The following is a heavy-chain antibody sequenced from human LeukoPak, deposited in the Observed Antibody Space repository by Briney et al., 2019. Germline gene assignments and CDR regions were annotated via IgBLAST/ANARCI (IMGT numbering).Heavy chain of an antibody. Sequence: GGSLRLSCAVSGFTFTAYAMSWVRQAPGKGLEWGSTICAVDKAYYAASVKGRFTVSRDTSETTLSLKMKSLSSEDTAAYYFAKVATYRFGTEDYWGEGTLVTVSS. CDR2: ICAVDKA. J-gene: IGHJ4*02. D-gene: IGHD3-16*01. V-gene: IGHV3-23*01. CDR3: AKVATYRFGTEDY. CDR1: GFTFTAYA.